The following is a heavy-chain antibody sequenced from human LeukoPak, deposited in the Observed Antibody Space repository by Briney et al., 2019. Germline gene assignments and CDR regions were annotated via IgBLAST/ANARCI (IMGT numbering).Heavy chain of an antibody. CDR3: ARADRGSHSYFQH. D-gene: IGHD1-26*01. CDR1: GFTFSSYA. V-gene: IGHV3-23*03. Sequence: GGSLRLSCAASGFTFSSYAMSWVRQAPGKGLEWVSIIYSDSTTYYADSVKGRFTISRDNSKNTLYLQMDSLRAEDTAVYYCARADRGSHSYFQHWGQGTLVTVSS. J-gene: IGHJ1*01. CDR2: IYSDSTT.